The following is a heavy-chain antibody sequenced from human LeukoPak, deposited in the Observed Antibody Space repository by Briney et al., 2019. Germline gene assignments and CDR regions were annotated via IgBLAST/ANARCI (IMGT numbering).Heavy chain of an antibody. Sequence: SETLSLTCTVSGGSISSYYWSWIRQPPGKGLEWIGYIYYSGSTNYNPSPKSRVTISVDTSKNQFSLKLSSVTAADTAVYYCARDRGYGELPGDAFDIWGQGTMVTVSS. D-gene: IGHD1-26*01. CDR3: ARDRGYGELPGDAFDI. V-gene: IGHV4-59*01. J-gene: IGHJ3*02. CDR1: GGSISSYY. CDR2: IYYSGST.